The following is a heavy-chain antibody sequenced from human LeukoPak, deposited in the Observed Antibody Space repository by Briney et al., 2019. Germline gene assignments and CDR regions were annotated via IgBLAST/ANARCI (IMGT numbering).Heavy chain of an antibody. CDR3: ASTDYGDYERFDY. V-gene: IGHV4-39*01. CDR2: IYYSGST. D-gene: IGHD4-17*01. CDR1: GGSISSSSYY. Sequence: PSETLSLTCTVSGGSISSSSYYWGWVRQPPGKGLEWIGRIYYSGSTYYNPSLKSRVTISVYTSKNQFSLKLSSVTAADTAVYYCASTDYGDYERFDYWGQGTLVTVSS. J-gene: IGHJ4*02.